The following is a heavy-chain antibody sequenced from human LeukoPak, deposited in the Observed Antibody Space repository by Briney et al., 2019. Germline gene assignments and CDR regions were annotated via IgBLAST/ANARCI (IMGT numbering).Heavy chain of an antibody. V-gene: IGHV3-7*01. CDR2: IKPDGSTK. D-gene: IGHD1-14*01. CDR3: ARDVAYNAFDY. Sequence: GGALRLSCAASGFTLSSYWMTWVRQAPGKGLEWVANIKPDGSTKNYVGFVQGRFTISRDNPGNSVYLQMRSLRADDTALYFCARDVAYNAFDYWGQGTLVTVSS. CDR1: GFTLSSYW. J-gene: IGHJ4*02.